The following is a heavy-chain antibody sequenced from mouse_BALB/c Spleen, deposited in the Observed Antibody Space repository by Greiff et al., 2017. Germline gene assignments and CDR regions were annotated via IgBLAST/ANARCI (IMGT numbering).Heavy chain of an antibody. V-gene: IGHV5-4*02. D-gene: IGHD3-3*01. CDR1: GFTFSDYY. CDR3: ARAGDGDY. Sequence: EVQRVESGGGLVKPGGSLKLSCAASGFTFSDYYMYWVRQTPEKRLEWVATISDGGSYTYYPDSVKGRFTISRDNAKNNLYLQMSSLKSEDTAMYYCARAGDGDYWGQGTTLTVSS. J-gene: IGHJ2*01. CDR2: ISDGGSYT.